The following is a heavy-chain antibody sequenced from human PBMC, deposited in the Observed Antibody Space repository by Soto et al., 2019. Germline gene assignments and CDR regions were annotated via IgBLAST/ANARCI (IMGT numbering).Heavy chain of an antibody. J-gene: IGHJ3*02. CDR1: GYSFTSYW. D-gene: IGHD2-15*01. V-gene: IGHV5-10-1*01. CDR2: IDPGDSYT. Sequence: PGESLKISCKGSGYSFTSYWISWVRQMPGKGLEWMGRIDPGDSYTNYSPSFQGHVTISADKSISTAYLQWSSLKASDTAMYYCARAIWDRRVAATRDAFDIWGQGTMVTVSS. CDR3: ARAIWDRRVAATRDAFDI.